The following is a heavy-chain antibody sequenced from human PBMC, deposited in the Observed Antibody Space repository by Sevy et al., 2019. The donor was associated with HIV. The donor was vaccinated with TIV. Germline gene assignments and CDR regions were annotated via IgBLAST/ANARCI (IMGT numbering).Heavy chain of an antibody. Sequence: GGSLRLSCAASGFTFGDYAMNWVRQAPGKGLEGVAFLKSKASGGTLHHAASVQGRFTISRDDSKNIAYLQMNDRKTEDTAVYYCTRWEGDQSIFDYWGQGALVTVSS. J-gene: IGHJ4*02. CDR3: TRWEGDQSIFDY. CDR2: LKSKASGGTL. V-gene: IGHV3-49*04. CDR1: GFTFGDYA. D-gene: IGHD1-26*01.